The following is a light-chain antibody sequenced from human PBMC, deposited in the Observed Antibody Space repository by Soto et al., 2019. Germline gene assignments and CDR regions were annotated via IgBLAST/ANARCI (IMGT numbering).Light chain of an antibody. V-gene: IGKV3-15*01. Sequence: IVMTQSPAILSVSPAERATLSCRASQSVNSNYLAWYQQHPGQPPRLLIYGISTRATGIPARFSGSGSGTEFSLTISSLQSEDFAVYYCQQYSKWPITFGQGTRLEIK. CDR1: QSVNSN. CDR2: GIS. CDR3: QQYSKWPIT. J-gene: IGKJ5*01.